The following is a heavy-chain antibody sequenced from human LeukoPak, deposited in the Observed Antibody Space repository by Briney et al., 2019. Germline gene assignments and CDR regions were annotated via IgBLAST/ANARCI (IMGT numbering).Heavy chain of an antibody. CDR3: ARDRVWYYYDSSGYWAY. CDR1: GFTFSSYW. Sequence: PGGSLRLSCAASGFTFSSYWMSWVRQAPGKGLEWVANIKQDGSEKYYVDSVKGRFTISRDNAKNSLYLQMNSLRAEDTAVYYCARDRVWYYYDSSGYWAYWGQGTLVTVSS. CDR2: IKQDGSEK. J-gene: IGHJ4*02. D-gene: IGHD3-22*01. V-gene: IGHV3-7*01.